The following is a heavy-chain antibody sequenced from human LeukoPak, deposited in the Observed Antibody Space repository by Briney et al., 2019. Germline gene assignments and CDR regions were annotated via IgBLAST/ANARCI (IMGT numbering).Heavy chain of an antibody. Sequence: AGSISLSCAASGFTFYSYAMSWVCKAPGKGLEWVAAISGSGGSTYYADSVKGRFTIYRDNSKNTLYLQMNSLRAEDTAVYYCAKDRAPDYRGQGALVSVSS. D-gene: IGHD3-10*01. J-gene: IGHJ4*02. CDR1: GFTFYSYA. V-gene: IGHV3-23*01. CDR3: AKDRAPDY. CDR2: ISGSGGST.